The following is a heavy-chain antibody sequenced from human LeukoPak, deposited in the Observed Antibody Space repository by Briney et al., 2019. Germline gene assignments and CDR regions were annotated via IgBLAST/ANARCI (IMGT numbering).Heavy chain of an antibody. CDR1: GGSIRSYY. CDR2: IYYSEST. J-gene: IGHJ5*02. Sequence: SETLSLTCTVSGGSIRSYYWRWLRQPPGKGLEWLGYIYYSESTNYNPSLKSRVTISVDTSKNQFSLKLSSVTAADTAVYYCARVETRGDSSSWYPLENWFDPWGQGTLVTVSS. D-gene: IGHD6-13*01. V-gene: IGHV4-59*01. CDR3: ARVETRGDSSSWYPLENWFDP.